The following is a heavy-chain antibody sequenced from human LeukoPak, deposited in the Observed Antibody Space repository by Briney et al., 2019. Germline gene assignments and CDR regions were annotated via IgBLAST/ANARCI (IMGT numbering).Heavy chain of an antibody. D-gene: IGHD6-19*01. Sequence: PGGSLRLSCAASGFTFSSYGMHWVHQAPGKGLEWVAVIWYDGSNKYYADSVKGRFTISRDNSKNTLYLQMNSLRAEDTAVYYCARDRAVAGTDAFDIWGQGTMVTVSS. V-gene: IGHV3-33*01. CDR2: IWYDGSNK. CDR1: GFTFSSYG. CDR3: ARDRAVAGTDAFDI. J-gene: IGHJ3*02.